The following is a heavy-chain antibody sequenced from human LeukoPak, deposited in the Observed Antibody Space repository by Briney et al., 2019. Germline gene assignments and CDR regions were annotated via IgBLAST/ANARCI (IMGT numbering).Heavy chain of an antibody. J-gene: IGHJ1*01. CDR2: IIPIFCTV. CDR1: GGTFSSYA. Sequence: SVKLSCKASGGTFSSYAISWVRQAPGQGLEWMGGIIPIFCTVNYAQNFQGRVTITADKSTSTAYMELSSLRSEDTAVYYCARDTAMNYFQHWGQGTLVTVSS. V-gene: IGHV1-69*06. D-gene: IGHD5-18*01. CDR3: ARDTAMNYFQH.